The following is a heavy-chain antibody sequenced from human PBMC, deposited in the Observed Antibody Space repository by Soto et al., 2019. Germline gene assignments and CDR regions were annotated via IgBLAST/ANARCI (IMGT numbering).Heavy chain of an antibody. V-gene: IGHV3-23*01. CDR2: ITPSGGDT. CDR1: GFSFNSFA. Sequence: GGSLRLSCAASGFSFNSFAMSWVRQALGEGLEWVSAITPSGGDTYYADSVKGRFTISRDNSKNTLFLQMNSLRAEDTATYYCAKGSASGRPYYFDSWGPGALVTVSS. CDR3: AKGSASGRPYYFDS. D-gene: IGHD6-6*01. J-gene: IGHJ4*02.